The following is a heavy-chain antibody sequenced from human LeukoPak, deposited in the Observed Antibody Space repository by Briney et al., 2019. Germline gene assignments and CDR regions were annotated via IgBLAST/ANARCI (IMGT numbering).Heavy chain of an antibody. V-gene: IGHV4-59*01. CDR1: GGSISGYY. CDR2: IYYSGST. CDR3: ARGRYFDWLPSNWFDP. Sequence: SETLSLTCTVSGGSISGYYWSWIRQPPGKRLEWIGYIYYSGSTIYNPSLKSRVTISVDTSKNQVPLELSSVTAADTAVYYCARGRYFDWLPSNWFDPWGQGTLVTVSS. D-gene: IGHD3-9*01. J-gene: IGHJ5*02.